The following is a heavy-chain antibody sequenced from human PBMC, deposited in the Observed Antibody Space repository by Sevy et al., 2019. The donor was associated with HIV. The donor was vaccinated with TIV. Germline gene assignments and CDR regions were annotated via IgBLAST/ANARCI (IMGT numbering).Heavy chain of an antibody. CDR3: TRWSGSQSIFDY. J-gene: IGHJ4*02. V-gene: IGHV3-49*04. D-gene: IGHD1-26*01. CDR1: GFIFGDYG. Sequence: GGSLRLSCTASGFIFGDYGMSWVRQAPGKGLEWIAFFKSKIQGGTTENAASVKGRLTISREDSKNIVYLQMSNLKTEGTAVYYCTRWSGSQSIFDYWDQGTLVTVSS. CDR2: FKSKIQGGTT.